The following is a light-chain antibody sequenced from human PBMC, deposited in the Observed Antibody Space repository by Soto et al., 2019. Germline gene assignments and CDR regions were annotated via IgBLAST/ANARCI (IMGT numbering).Light chain of an antibody. V-gene: IGKV3-11*01. CDR3: QKRINCPLP. CDR1: QSISSH. Sequence: EIVLTQSPATLSLSPGERATLSCRASQSISSHLAWYQQKPGQAPRLLIYGASNRATGIPARFSGSGSGTDLTPTISSQDLEDFVVYYGQKRINCPLPCGGGTKVE. J-gene: IGKJ4*01. CDR2: GAS.